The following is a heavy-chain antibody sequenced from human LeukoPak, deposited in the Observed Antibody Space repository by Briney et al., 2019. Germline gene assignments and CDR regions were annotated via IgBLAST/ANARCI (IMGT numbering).Heavy chain of an antibody. CDR3: ARGNEFCSSTSCYVLFDY. V-gene: IGHV4-34*01. CDR2: INHSGST. CDR1: GGSFSGYY. J-gene: IGHJ4*02. D-gene: IGHD2-2*01. Sequence: KPSETLSLTCAVYGGSFSGYYWSWIRQPPGKGLEWIGEINHSGSTNYNPSLKSRVTISVDTSKNQFSLKLSSVTAADTAVYYCARGNEFCSSTSCYVLFDYWGQGTLVTVSS.